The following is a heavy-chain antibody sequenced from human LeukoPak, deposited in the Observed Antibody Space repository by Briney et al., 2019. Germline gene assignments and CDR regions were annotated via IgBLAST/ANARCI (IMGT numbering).Heavy chain of an antibody. Sequence: GASVKVSCKASGYTFTGYYMHWVRQAPGQGLEWMGWINPNSGGTNYAQKFQGRVTMTRDTSISTAYMELSRLRSDDTAVYYYARSRFCSSTSCYGDYFDYWGQGTLVTVSS. V-gene: IGHV1-2*02. CDR2: INPNSGGT. CDR3: ARSRFCSSTSCYGDYFDY. J-gene: IGHJ4*02. CDR1: GYTFTGYY. D-gene: IGHD2-2*01.